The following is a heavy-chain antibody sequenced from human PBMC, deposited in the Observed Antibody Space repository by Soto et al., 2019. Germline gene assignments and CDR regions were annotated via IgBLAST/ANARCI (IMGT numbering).Heavy chain of an antibody. V-gene: IGHV1-8*01. CDR3: ARVKYILNVPEDLDS. CDR2: MSPNSDNT. J-gene: IGHJ1*01. Sequence: QVQLVQSGAEVRKPGASVKVSCKASGYTFTSYDINWLRQTPGEGLVWMGWMSPNSDNTIYAPKFQGRVTMTRNTSTNTAYMELRSLTSDDTAVNYGARVKYILNVPEDLDSWGQGTLVTVSS. CDR1: GYTFTSYD. D-gene: IGHD6-6*01.